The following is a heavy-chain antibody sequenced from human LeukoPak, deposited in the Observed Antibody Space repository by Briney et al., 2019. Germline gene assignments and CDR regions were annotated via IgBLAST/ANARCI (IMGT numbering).Heavy chain of an antibody. CDR1: GFTFSNYS. CDR3: AKGLSMVATTGFDY. D-gene: IGHD5-12*01. Sequence: GGSLRLSCAASGFTFSNYSMHWVRQAPGKGLEWVALISYDGSNKYYADSVKGRFTSSRDNSKNTLYQQMNSLRAEDTAVYYCAKGLSMVATTGFDYWGQGTLVTVSS. V-gene: IGHV3-30*18. J-gene: IGHJ4*02. CDR2: ISYDGSNK.